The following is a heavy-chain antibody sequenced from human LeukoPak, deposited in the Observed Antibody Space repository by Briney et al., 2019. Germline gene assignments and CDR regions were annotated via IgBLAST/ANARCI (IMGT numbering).Heavy chain of an antibody. Sequence: SVKVSCKASVYTFTSYGISWVRQARGQGREGRGWISAYKGNTKFAQKLHGRVTMTTATSTGSAYMELRSLRSDDTAVYYCARERITIFGVVPLGYYYMDVWGKGTTVTVSS. CDR3: ARERITIFGVVPLGYYYMDV. D-gene: IGHD3-3*01. CDR1: VYTFTSYG. J-gene: IGHJ6*03. CDR2: ISAYKGNT. V-gene: IGHV1-18*01.